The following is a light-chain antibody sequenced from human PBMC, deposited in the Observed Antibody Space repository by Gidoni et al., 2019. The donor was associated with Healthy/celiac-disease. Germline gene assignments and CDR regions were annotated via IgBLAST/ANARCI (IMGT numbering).Light chain of an antibody. CDR1: QSLLHSNGYNY. J-gene: IGKJ1*01. Sequence: DIVMTQSPLSLPVTPGEPASIYCRSSQSLLHSNGYNYLDWYLQKPGQSPQLLIYLGSNRASGVPDRFSGSGSGTDFTLKISRVEDEDVGVYYCMQALQTPKTFGQGTKVEIK. V-gene: IGKV2-28*01. CDR3: MQALQTPKT. CDR2: LGS.